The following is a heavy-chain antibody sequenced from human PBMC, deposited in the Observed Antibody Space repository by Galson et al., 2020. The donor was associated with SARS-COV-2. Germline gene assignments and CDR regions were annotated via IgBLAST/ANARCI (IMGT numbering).Heavy chain of an antibody. J-gene: IGHJ6*02. CDR1: GFTVSSNY. Sequence: GGSLRLSCAASGFTVSSNYMSWVRQAPGKGLEWVSVIYSGGSTYYADSVKGRFTISRDNSKNTLYLQMNSLRAEDTAVYYCARGGYSYGPSYYYGMGVWGQGTTVTVSS. CDR3: ARGGYSYGPSYYYGMGV. D-gene: IGHD5-18*01. V-gene: IGHV3-53*01. CDR2: IYSGGST.